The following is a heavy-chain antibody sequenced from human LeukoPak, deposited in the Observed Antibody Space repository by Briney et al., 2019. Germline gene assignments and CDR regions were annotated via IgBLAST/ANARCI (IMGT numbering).Heavy chain of an antibody. J-gene: IGHJ4*02. CDR2: IYTSGST. Sequence: SETLSLTCTVSGGSISSYYWSWIRQPAGKGLEWIGRIYTSGSTNYNPSLKSRVTMSVDTSKNQFSLKLRSVTAADTAVYYCARDRKYSSGWFNFDYWGQGTLVTVSS. V-gene: IGHV4-4*07. CDR1: GGSISSYY. D-gene: IGHD6-19*01. CDR3: ARDRKYSSGWFNFDY.